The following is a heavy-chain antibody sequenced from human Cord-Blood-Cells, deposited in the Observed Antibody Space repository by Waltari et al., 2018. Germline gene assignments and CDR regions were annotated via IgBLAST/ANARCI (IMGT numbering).Heavy chain of an antibody. CDR1: GFTFSSYA. V-gene: IGHV3-23*01. D-gene: IGHD6-13*01. Sequence: EVQLLESGGGLVQPGGSLRLSCAASGFTFSSYAMSWVRQAPGKGLEWVSAISGRGGSTNYADSGKGPFTNPRGNSKNTLVLQKNSLRGEDKAGYYCGKGYLSESSSWDGKILYLDYWGPGTLGTGSS. CDR2: ISGRGGST. CDR3: GKGYLSESSSWDGKILYLDY. J-gene: IGHJ4*02.